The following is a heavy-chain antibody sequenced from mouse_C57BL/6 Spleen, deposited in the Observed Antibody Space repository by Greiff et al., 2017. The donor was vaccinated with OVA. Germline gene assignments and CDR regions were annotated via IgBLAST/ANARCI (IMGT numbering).Heavy chain of an antibody. V-gene: IGHV1-15*01. CDR1: GYTFTDYE. J-gene: IGHJ3*01. D-gene: IGHD2-4*01. CDR3: TRRGDYDRPWFAY. Sequence: VKLMESGAELVRPGASVTLSCKASGYTFTDYEMHWVKQTPVHGLEWIGAIDPETGGTAYNQKFKGKAILTADKSSSTAYMELRSLTSEDSAVYYCTRRGDYDRPWFAYWGQGTLVTVSA. CDR2: IDPETGGT.